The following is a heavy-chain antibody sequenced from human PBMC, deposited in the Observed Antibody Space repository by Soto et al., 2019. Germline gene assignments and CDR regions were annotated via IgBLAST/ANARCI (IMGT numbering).Heavy chain of an antibody. Sequence: KASETLSLTCSVSGGSISSYYWSWIRQPPGKGLEWIGYIYYSGSTNYNPSLKSRVTISVDASRNQFSLKLSSVTAADTAVYYCAIGELQFRLDYWGQGTLVTVSS. D-gene: IGHD1-26*01. J-gene: IGHJ4*02. V-gene: IGHV4-59*01. CDR2: IYYSGST. CDR1: GGSISSYY. CDR3: AIGELQFRLDY.